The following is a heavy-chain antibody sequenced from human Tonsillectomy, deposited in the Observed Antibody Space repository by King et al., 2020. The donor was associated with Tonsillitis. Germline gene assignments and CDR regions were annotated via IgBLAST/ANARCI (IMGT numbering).Heavy chain of an antibody. CDR3: ARIYYSSGWYWTFDY. D-gene: IGHD6-19*01. J-gene: IGHJ4*02. V-gene: IGHV2-26*01. CDR2: IFSNDEK. Sequence: VTLKESGPVLVKPTETLTLTCTVSGFSLSDGKMGVGWIRQPPGKALEWLAHIFSNDEKSCSTSLKSSLPISKDASNSQVVLTMTNVDPKDTATYYCARIYYSSGWYWTFDYWGQGTLVTVSS. CDR1: GFSLSDGKMG.